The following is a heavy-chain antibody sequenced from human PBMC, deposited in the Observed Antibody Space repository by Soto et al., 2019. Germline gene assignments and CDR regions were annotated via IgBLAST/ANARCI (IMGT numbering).Heavy chain of an antibody. CDR2: ISSSGSTI. J-gene: IGHJ3*02. D-gene: IGHD2-15*01. CDR1: GFTFSDYY. Sequence: GSLRLSCAASGFTFSDYYMSWIRQAPGKGLEWVSYISSSGSTIYYADSVKGRFTISRDNAKNSLYLQMNSLRAEDTAVYYCARDYCSGGSCYPVGDAFDIWGQGTMVTVSS. V-gene: IGHV3-11*01. CDR3: ARDYCSGGSCYPVGDAFDI.